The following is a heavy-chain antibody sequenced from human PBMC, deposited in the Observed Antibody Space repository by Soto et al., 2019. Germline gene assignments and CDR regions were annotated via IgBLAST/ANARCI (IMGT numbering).Heavy chain of an antibody. CDR1: GGSFSSYT. CDR3: ARRRYCGADCYKNYYFGMDV. CDR2: IIPVLTIT. J-gene: IGHJ6*02. Sequence: QAQLVQSGAEVKKPESSVRLSCSTSGGSFSSYTLNWVRQAPGQGLEWLGRIIPVLTITDYAQKFRGRLTITAGKSSNTAYMELTSLRSDDTAVYYCARRRYCGADCYKNYYFGMDVWGQGTTVTVSS. D-gene: IGHD2-21*02. V-gene: IGHV1-69*02.